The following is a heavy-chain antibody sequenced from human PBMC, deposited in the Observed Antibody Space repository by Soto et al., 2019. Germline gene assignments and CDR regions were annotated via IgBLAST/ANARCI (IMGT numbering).Heavy chain of an antibody. V-gene: IGHV4-31*03. Sequence: QVQLQVSGPGLVKPSQTLSLTCSVAGTSLRSGGNYWSWIRQHPVKALEWIGQIYHSGTAYYNPSLQSRVTISVDSSTVKFSLMLDSVTAADTAVYYCARARYHCGGHLDYWGRGILVAVSS. CDR1: GTSLRSGGNY. J-gene: IGHJ4*02. CDR2: IYHSGTA. CDR3: ARARYHCGGHLDY. D-gene: IGHD1-20*01.